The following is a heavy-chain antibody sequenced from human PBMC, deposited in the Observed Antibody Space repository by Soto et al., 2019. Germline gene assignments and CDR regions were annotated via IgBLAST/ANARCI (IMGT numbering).Heavy chain of an antibody. CDR1: GVTFSSYA. Sequence: QVQLVQSGAEVKKPGSSVKVSCKASGVTFSSYAISWVRQAPGQGLEWMGGIIPIFGTANYAQKFQGRVTITAAESTSPAYMEMSSLRSEDTAVYYCATADSGAIVVVPAAAAYSLYYYGMDVWGQGTTVTVSS. CDR2: IIPIFGTA. CDR3: ATADSGAIVVVPAAAAYSLYYYGMDV. J-gene: IGHJ6*02. D-gene: IGHD2-2*01. V-gene: IGHV1-69*01.